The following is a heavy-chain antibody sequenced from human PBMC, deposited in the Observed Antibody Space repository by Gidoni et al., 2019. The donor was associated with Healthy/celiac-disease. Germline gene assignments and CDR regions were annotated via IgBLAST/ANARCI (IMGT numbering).Heavy chain of an antibody. D-gene: IGHD3-10*01. CDR3: AKIKGRNMVRGVITPILDY. CDR2: ISGSGGST. V-gene: IGHV3-23*01. CDR1: GFTFSSYA. Sequence: VQPGGSLRLSCAASGFTFSSYAMSWVRQAPGKGLEWVSAISGSGGSTYYADSVKGRFTISRDNSKNTLYLQMNSLRAEDTAVYYCAKIKGRNMVRGVITPILDYWGQGTLVTVSS. J-gene: IGHJ4*02.